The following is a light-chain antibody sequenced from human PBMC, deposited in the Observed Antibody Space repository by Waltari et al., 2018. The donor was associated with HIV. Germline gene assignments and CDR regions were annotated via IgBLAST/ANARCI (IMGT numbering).Light chain of an antibody. CDR3: GTWDTSLTSGYV. CDR2: ENN. CDR1: SSNIGANY. Sequence: QSVLTQPPSVSAAPGQQVTISCSGSSSNIGANYVPWYQQLPGTAPKLLIYENNQRPSGIPDRFSGSKSATSATLDITGLQTGDEADYYCGTWDTSLTSGYVFGTGTKVTVL. J-gene: IGLJ1*01. V-gene: IGLV1-51*02.